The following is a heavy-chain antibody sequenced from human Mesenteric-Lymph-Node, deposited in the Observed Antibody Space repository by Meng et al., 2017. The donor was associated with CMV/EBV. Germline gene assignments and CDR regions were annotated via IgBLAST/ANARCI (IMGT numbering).Heavy chain of an antibody. Sequence: ESLKISCAASGFTVSSNYMSWVRQPPGKGLEWIGEINHSGSTNYNPSLKSRVTISVDTSKNQFSLKLSSVTAADTAVYYCSALANVGYCSSTSCSMSDYWGQGTLVTVSS. D-gene: IGHD2-2*01. CDR3: SALANVGYCSSTSCSMSDY. CDR1: GFTVSSNY. CDR2: INHSGST. V-gene: IGHV4-34*08. J-gene: IGHJ4*02.